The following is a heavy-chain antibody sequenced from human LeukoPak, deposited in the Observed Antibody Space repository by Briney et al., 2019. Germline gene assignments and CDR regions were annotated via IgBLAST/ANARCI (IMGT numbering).Heavy chain of an antibody. Sequence: GGSLRLSCAAPGFPFNGYNIHWIRQAPGKGLEWVSFIRNDETEIHYADFAKGRFTISRDRSENSIFLQMNSLRPDDTAVYYCAKDGGRYRFDYWGQGTMVTVSS. CDR3: AKDGGRYRFDY. D-gene: IGHD3-16*02. CDR2: IRNDETEI. J-gene: IGHJ4*02. CDR1: GFPFNGYN. V-gene: IGHV3-30*02.